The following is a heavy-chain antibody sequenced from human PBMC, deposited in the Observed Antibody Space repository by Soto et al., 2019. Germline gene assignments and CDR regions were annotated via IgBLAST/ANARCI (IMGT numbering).Heavy chain of an antibody. V-gene: IGHV1-18*01. D-gene: IGHD5-18*01. CDR1: GYTFTSYG. CDR2: INAYNGNT. J-gene: IGHJ4*02. CDR3: ARDQAMAQFDY. Sequence: QVQLVQSGAEVKKPGASVKVSCKASGYTFTSYGISWVRQAPGQGLEWMGWINAYNGNTKYAQKLQGRVTMTTDTSTSTAYMELRSMRSDDTGLYYCARDQAMAQFDYWGQGTLVTVSS.